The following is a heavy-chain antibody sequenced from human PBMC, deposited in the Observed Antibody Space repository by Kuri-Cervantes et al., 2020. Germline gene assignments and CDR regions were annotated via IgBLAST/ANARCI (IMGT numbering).Heavy chain of an antibody. CDR2: IGWNFGYI. CDR3: PKDITRSFNSFDI. J-gene: IGHJ3*02. V-gene: IGHV3-9*01. D-gene: IGHD5-24*01. Sequence: SLKISCAASGFTFSSYAMHWVRQGPGKGLEWVSGIGWNFGYIVYADPVKGRPTISSDNAKNSLYLPMNRLRAEDTVLYYFPKDITRSFNSFDIWGQGTMVTVSS. CDR1: GFTFSSYA.